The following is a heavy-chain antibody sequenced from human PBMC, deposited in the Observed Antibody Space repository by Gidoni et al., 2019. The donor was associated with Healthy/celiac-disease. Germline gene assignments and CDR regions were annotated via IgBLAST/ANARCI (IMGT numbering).Heavy chain of an antibody. CDR2: IYPGDSDT. CDR1: GYSVTSYW. V-gene: IGHV5-51*01. D-gene: IGHD3-22*01. J-gene: IGHJ3*02. Sequence: EVQLVQSGAAVKKPGESLKISCKGAGYSVTSYWIGWVRQMPGKGLGWMGIIYPGDSDTRYSPAFQGPVTISADKSISTAYLQWSSLTASDTAMYYCARHSIVDSSGYYYSHGAFAIWGQGTMVTVSS. CDR3: ARHSIVDSSGYYYSHGAFAI.